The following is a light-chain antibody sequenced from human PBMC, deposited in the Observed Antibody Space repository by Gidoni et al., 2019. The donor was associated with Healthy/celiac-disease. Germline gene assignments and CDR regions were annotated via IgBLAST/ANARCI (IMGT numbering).Light chain of an antibody. CDR1: QSISSY. J-gene: IGKJ4*01. CDR2: ASS. Sequence: DIQMTKSPSSLSASVGDRVTITCRASQSISSYLNWYQQKPGKAPTLLIYASSSLQSGVPSRFSGSGSGTDFTLTISSLQPEDFATYYCQQSYSTPLTFGGGTKVEIK. CDR3: QQSYSTPLT. V-gene: IGKV1-39*01.